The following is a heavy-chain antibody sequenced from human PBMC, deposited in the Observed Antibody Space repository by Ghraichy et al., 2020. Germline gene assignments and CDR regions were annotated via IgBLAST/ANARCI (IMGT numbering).Heavy chain of an antibody. Sequence: GGSLRLSCAASGFTFSNYGMHWVRQAPGKGLEWVTIISYDGSNQYYADSVKGRFTISRDNSKNTLFLQMNSLRAEDTAVSYCAKDVRRSLVGATDYWGQGTLVTVSS. CDR2: ISYDGSNQ. V-gene: IGHV3-30*18. D-gene: IGHD1-26*01. CDR3: AKDVRRSLVGATDY. CDR1: GFTFSNYG. J-gene: IGHJ4*02.